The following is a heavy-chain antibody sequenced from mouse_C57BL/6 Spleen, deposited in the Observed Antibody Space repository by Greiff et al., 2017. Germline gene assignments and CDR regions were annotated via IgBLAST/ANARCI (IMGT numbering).Heavy chain of an antibody. CDR2: ISSGGDYI. CDR1: GFTFSSYA. J-gene: IGHJ4*01. CDR3: TRGGYGNYVMDY. V-gene: IGHV5-9-1*02. D-gene: IGHD2-1*01. Sequence: DVQLVESGEGLVKPGGSLKLSCAASGFTFSSYAMSWVRQTPEKRLEWVAYISSGGDYIYYADTVKGRFTISRDNARNTLYLQMSSLKSEDTAMYYCTRGGYGNYVMDYWGQGTSVTVSS.